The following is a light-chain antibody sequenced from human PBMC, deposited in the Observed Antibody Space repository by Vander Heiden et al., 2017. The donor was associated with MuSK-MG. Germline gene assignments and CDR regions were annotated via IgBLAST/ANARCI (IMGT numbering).Light chain of an antibody. CDR2: AAS. CDR3: QQADSFPLT. V-gene: IGKV1-12*01. Sequence: DIQMTQSPSSIAASVGDRVTIPCRASQTVSSWLAWYQQKPGKLPQLLIFAASTLQSGVPSRFSGSGSGTDFTLTINSLQPEDFATYYCQQADSFPLTFGGGTKVEIK. CDR1: QTVSSW. J-gene: IGKJ4*02.